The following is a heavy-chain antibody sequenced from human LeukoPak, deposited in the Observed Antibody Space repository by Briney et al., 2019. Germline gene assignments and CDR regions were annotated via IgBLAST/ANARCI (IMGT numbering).Heavy chain of an antibody. Sequence: PSETLSLTCSVSGGSINDFYWSWLRQPVGKGLEWIGRIYSSGNTNYNPSLKSRVTMSLDASRNQFSLKLNSMTAADTAVYYCARNSGDLWGQGTLVTVSS. J-gene: IGHJ4*02. D-gene: IGHD7-27*01. CDR2: IYSSGNT. CDR3: ARNSGDL. CDR1: GGSINDFY. V-gene: IGHV4-4*07.